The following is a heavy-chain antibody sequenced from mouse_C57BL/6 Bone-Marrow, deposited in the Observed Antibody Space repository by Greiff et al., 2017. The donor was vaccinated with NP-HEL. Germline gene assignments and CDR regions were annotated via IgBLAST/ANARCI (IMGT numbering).Heavy chain of an antibody. J-gene: IGHJ4*01. V-gene: IGHV1-64*01. CDR2: IHPNSGST. CDR1: GYTFTSYW. Sequence: QVQLQQSGAELVKPGASVKLSCKASGYTFTSYWMHWVKQRPGQGLEWIGMIHPNSGSTNYNEKFKSKATLTVDNSSSNAYMQLSSLTSEDSAVYYCARREGWLLPDYYAMEYWGRGTAVTVSA. D-gene: IGHD2-3*01. CDR3: ARREGWLLPDYYAMEY.